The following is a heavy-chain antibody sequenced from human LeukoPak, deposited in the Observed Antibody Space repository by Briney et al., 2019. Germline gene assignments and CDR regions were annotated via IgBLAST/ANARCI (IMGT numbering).Heavy chain of an antibody. Sequence: GGSLRLSCAASGFTFSSYAMHWVRQAPGKGLEYVSAISSNGGSTYYANSVKGRFTISRDNSKNTLYLQMGSLRAEDMAVYYCARGLLAYCGGDCSASSGSFDYWGQGTLVTVSS. V-gene: IGHV3-64*01. CDR1: GFTFSSYA. CDR2: ISSNGGST. CDR3: ARGLLAYCGGDCSASSGSFDY. D-gene: IGHD2-21*02. J-gene: IGHJ4*02.